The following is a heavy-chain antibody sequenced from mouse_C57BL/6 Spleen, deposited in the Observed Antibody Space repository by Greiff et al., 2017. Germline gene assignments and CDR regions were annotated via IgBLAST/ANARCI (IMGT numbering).Heavy chain of an antibody. V-gene: IGHV1-50*01. CDR2: IDPSDSYT. Sequence: VKLQQPGAELVKPGASVKLSCKASGYTFTSYWMQWVKQRPGQGLEWIGEIDPSDSYTNYNQKFKGKATLTVDTSSSTAYMQLSSLTSEDSAVYYCARKDDYDYWGQGTTLTVSS. CDR1: GYTFTSYW. J-gene: IGHJ2*01. D-gene: IGHD2-4*01. CDR3: ARKDDYDY.